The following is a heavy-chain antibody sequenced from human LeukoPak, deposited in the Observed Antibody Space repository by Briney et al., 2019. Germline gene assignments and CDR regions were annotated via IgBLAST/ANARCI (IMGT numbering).Heavy chain of an antibody. D-gene: IGHD6-13*01. CDR3: ARDSAGYSSSPLQY. Sequence: PGESLRLSRAASGFTFSDYYMSWIRQAPGKGLEWVSYISSSGSTIYYADSVKGRFTISRDNAKNSLYLQMNSLRAEDTAVYYCARDSAGYSSSPLQYWGQGTLVTVSS. CDR2: ISSSGSTI. J-gene: IGHJ4*02. V-gene: IGHV3-11*01. CDR1: GFTFSDYY.